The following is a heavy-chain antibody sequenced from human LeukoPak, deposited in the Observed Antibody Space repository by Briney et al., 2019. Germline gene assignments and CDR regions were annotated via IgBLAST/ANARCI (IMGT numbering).Heavy chain of an antibody. CDR1: GGSISSSSYH. J-gene: IGHJ3*02. CDR3: ASGRTTVTSGHFNDAFDI. V-gene: IGHV4-39*07. D-gene: IGHD4-17*01. CDR2: FYYSGSN. Sequence: SETLSLTCTVSGGSISSSSYHWGWLRPPPGQGLVWIGCFYYSGSNYYNPSLKSRLTISVSPSKNQFSLKQSSVTAADTAVYYCASGRTTVTSGHFNDAFDIWGQGTMVTVSS.